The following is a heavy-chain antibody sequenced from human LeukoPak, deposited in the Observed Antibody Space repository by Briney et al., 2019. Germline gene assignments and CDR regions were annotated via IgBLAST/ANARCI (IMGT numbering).Heavy chain of an antibody. CDR2: IYHSGST. V-gene: IGHV4-30-2*01. CDR3: AGTYYDILTGYYFDP. CDR1: GGSLSSDASS. Sequence: SQTLSLTCAVSGGSLSSDASSWSWIRQPPGKGLEWIGYIYHSGSTYYNPSLKSRVTISLDSSRNQFSLKLSSVTAADTAVYYCAGTYYDILTGYYFDPWGQGTLVAVSS. D-gene: IGHD3-9*01. J-gene: IGHJ5*02.